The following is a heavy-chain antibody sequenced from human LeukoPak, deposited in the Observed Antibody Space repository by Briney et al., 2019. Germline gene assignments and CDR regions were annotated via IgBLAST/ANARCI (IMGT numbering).Heavy chain of an antibody. D-gene: IGHD6-13*01. CDR3: AREGSDAAAGLFDY. V-gene: IGHV4-59*01. CDR2: MYSGGTT. CDR1: DGSINGYY. Sequence: PSGTLSLTCTVSDGSINGYYWSWIRQPPGKGLDWIGYMYSGGTTNYSPSLKSRVTISEDTSKNQFSLKLTSVTAADTAVYCCAREGSDAAAGLFDYWGQGTLVTVSS. J-gene: IGHJ4*02.